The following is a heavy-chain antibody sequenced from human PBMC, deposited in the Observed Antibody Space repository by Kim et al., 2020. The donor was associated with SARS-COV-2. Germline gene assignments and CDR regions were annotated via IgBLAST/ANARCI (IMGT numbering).Heavy chain of an antibody. J-gene: IGHJ4*02. D-gene: IGHD2-15*01. Sequence: TDSGTTDYAEPVKSRFTISRDDSKNTLYLQMDSLKTENTAVYYCTTAGSYWGQGTLVTVSS. CDR2: TDSGTT. CDR3: TTAGSY. V-gene: IGHV3-15*01.